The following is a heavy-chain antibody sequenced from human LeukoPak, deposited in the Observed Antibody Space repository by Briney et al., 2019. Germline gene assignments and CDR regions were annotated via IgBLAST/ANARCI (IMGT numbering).Heavy chain of an antibody. V-gene: IGHV3-9*01. J-gene: IGHJ4*02. CDR3: AKDNRGGTRFGEFGY. CDR2: ISWNSGSI. CDR1: GFTFDDYA. Sequence: LSGGSLRLSCAASGFTFDDYAMHWVRQAPGKGLEWVSGISWNSGSIGYADSVKGRFTISRDNAKNSLYLQMNSLRAEDTALYYCAKDNRGGTRFGEFGYWGQGTLVTVSS. D-gene: IGHD3-10*01.